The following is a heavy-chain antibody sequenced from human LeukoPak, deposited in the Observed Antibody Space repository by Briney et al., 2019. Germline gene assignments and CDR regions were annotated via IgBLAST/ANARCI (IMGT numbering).Heavy chain of an antibody. V-gene: IGHV4-34*01. D-gene: IGHD3-10*01. CDR3: ARGAITMDRGVIIRRAFDY. CDR1: GGSFSGYY. J-gene: IGHJ4*02. Sequence: SETLSLTCAVYGGSFSGYYWSWIRQPPGKGLEWIGEINHSGSTNYNPSLKSRVTISVDTSKNQFSLKLSSVTAADTAVYYCARGAITMDRGVIIRRAFDYWGQGTLVTVSS. CDR2: INHSGST.